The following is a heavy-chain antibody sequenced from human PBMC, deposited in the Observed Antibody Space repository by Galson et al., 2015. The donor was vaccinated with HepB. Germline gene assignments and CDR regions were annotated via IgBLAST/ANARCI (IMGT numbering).Heavy chain of an antibody. CDR2: ISGSGGST. J-gene: IGHJ1*01. V-gene: IGHV3-23*01. CDR1: GYTFTSYA. Sequence: SCKASGYTFTSYAMSWVRQAPGKGLEWVSAISGSGGSTYYADSVKGRFTISRDNSKNTLYLQMNSLRAEDTAVYYCARGLRFLEWLLSSRPHAEYFQHWGQGTLVTVSS. D-gene: IGHD3-3*01. CDR3: ARGLRFLEWLLSSRPHAEYFQH.